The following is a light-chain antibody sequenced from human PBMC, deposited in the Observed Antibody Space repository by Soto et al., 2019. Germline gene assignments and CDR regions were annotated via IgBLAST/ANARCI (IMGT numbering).Light chain of an antibody. CDR1: QSITNY. CDR2: AAS. J-gene: IGKJ2*01. Sequence: DIQMTQSPSSLSASVGDRVTITCRTSQSITNYLNWYQQKPGKAPKLLIYAASTLQSGVPSRFSGSGSRTDFTLTISSLQPGDFASYYCQQTYTAPLYTFGQGTKLEIK. V-gene: IGKV1-39*01. CDR3: QQTYTAPLYT.